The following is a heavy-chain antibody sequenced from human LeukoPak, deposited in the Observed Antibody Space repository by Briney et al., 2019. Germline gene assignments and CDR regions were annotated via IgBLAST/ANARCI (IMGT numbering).Heavy chain of an antibody. V-gene: IGHV4-34*01. CDR2: INHSGST. J-gene: IGHJ2*01. CDR3: ARVLEGSSGQHWYFDL. CDR1: GGSFSGYY. D-gene: IGHD6-19*01. Sequence: SETLLLTCAVYGGSFSGYYWSWIRQPPGKGLEWIGEINHSGSTNYNPSLKSRVTISVDTSKNQFSLKLSSVTAADTAVYYCARVLEGSSGQHWYFDLWGRGTLVTVSS.